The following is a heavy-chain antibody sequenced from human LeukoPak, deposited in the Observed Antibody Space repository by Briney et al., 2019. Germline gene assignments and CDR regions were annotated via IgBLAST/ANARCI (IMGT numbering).Heavy chain of an antibody. CDR2: MYSGGTT. V-gene: IGHV3-66*01. CDR3: ARDRRDGYCLGH. J-gene: IGHJ4*02. CDR1: GFTVSSSY. D-gene: IGHD2-2*03. Sequence: VGSLRLSCTGSGFTVSSSYMRWVRQTPEEGLEWVSVMYSGGTTYYADSVKGRFTISRDSSKNTVNLQMNSLRAEDTAVYYCARDRRDGYCLGHWGQGTLVTVSS.